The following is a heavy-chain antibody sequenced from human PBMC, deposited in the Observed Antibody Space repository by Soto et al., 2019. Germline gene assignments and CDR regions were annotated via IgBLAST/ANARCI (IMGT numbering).Heavy chain of an antibody. D-gene: IGHD1-20*01. J-gene: IGHJ4*02. CDR1: GYTFTSYA. CDR3: ARGITLPTPLHY. Sequence: QVQLVQSGAEEKKPGASVKVSCKASGYTFTSYAMHWVRQAPGQRLEWMGWINAGNGNTKYSQKFQGRVTITRDTSASTTYMELSSLRSEDTAVYYCARGITLPTPLHYRGQGTLVTAAS. CDR2: INAGNGNT. V-gene: IGHV1-3*05.